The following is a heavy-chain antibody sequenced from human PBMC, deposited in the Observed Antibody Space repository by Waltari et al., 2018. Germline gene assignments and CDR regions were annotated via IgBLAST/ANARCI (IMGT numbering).Heavy chain of an antibody. J-gene: IGHJ4*02. CDR2: IYWNDSK. CDR1: GFSLTTNGVG. CDR3: AFTYDILTGYFDH. Sequence: QITLKESGPALIKPTQPLTLTCSFSGFSLTTNGVGVGWIRQPPGQALEWLALIYWNDSKSYNPSLRSRLTITKDTSKDQVALTLTYMAPEDTATYFCAFTYDILTGYFDHWGQGTLVTASS. D-gene: IGHD3-9*01. V-gene: IGHV2-5*01.